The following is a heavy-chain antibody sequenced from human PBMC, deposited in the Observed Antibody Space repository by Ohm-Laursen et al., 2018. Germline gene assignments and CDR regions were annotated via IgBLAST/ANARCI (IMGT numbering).Heavy chain of an antibody. Sequence: SLRLSCSASGFTFSSYGMHWVRQAPGKGLEWVAVIWYDGSNKYYADSVKGRFTISRDNSKNTLYLQMNSLRAEDTAVYYCAGGGAKRYSSSWYGDYWGQGTLVTVSS. CDR2: IWYDGSNK. V-gene: IGHV3-33*01. J-gene: IGHJ4*02. CDR3: AGGGAKRYSSSWYGDY. D-gene: IGHD6-13*01. CDR1: GFTFSSYG.